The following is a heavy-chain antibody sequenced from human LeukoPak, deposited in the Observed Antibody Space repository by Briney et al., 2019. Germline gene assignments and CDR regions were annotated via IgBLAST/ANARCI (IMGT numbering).Heavy chain of an antibody. V-gene: IGHV4-38-2*02. CDR1: GYSISSGYY. CDR3: ARLTLWYYDSSGPIDY. Sequence: SETLSLTCTVSGYSISSGYYWGWIRQPPGKGLEWIGSIYRSGSTYYNPSLKSRVTISVDTSKNQFSLKLSSVTAADTAVYYCARLTLWYYDSSGPIDYWGQGTLVTVSS. J-gene: IGHJ4*02. CDR2: IYRSGST. D-gene: IGHD3-22*01.